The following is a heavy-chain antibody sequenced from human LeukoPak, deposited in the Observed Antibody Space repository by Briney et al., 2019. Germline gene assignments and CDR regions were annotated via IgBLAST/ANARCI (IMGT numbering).Heavy chain of an antibody. J-gene: IGHJ4*02. CDR3: ARDGYYYDTSGSYYFDY. V-gene: IGHV4-4*07. Sequence: SETLSLPCTVSGGSISSYYWSWIRQPAGKGLEWIGRIYTSGSTNYNPSLKSRVTMSVDKSKNQFSLKLSSVTAADTAVYYCARDGYYYDTSGSYYFDYWGQGTLVTVSS. CDR1: GGSISSYY. D-gene: IGHD3-22*01. CDR2: IYTSGST.